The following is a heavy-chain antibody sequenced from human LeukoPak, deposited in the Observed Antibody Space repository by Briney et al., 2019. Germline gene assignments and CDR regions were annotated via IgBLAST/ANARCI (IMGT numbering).Heavy chain of an antibody. CDR3: AKGGPQFFDY. Sequence: GGSLRLSCAASGFTFSSYAMSWVRQAPGKGLEWVSAISGSGGSTYYADSVKGRFTISRDSSKSTLYLRMNSLRAEDTAVYFCAKGGPQFFDYWGQGSLVTVSS. CDR1: GFTFSSYA. V-gene: IGHV3-23*01. CDR2: ISGSGGST. J-gene: IGHJ4*02. D-gene: IGHD5-24*01.